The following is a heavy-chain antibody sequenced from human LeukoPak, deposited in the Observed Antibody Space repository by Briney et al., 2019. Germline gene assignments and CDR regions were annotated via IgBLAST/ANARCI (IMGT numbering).Heavy chain of an antibody. CDR1: GFTFSYYG. CDR3: APPPPDSESTFDY. D-gene: IGHD2-15*01. Sequence: GGSLRLSCAGSGFTFSYYGMTWVRQAPGKGLEWVANIKQDGSEKYYVDSVKGRFTISRDNAKNSLYLQMNSLRAEDTAVYYCAPPPPDSESTFDYWGQGTLVTVSS. J-gene: IGHJ4*02. V-gene: IGHV3-7*01. CDR2: IKQDGSEK.